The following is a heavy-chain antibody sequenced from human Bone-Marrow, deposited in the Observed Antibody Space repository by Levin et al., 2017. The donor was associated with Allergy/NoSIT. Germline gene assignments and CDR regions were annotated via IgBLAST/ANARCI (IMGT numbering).Heavy chain of an antibody. CDR3: AKVLMTGTNYYYGMDV. J-gene: IGHJ6*02. CDR1: GFTFSSYG. V-gene: IGHV3-30*18. Sequence: LSLTCAASGFTFSSYGMHWVRQAPGKGLEWVAVISYDGSNKYYADSVKGRFTISRDNSKNTLYLQMNSLRAEDTAVYYCAKVLMTGTNYYYGMDVWGQGTTVTVSS. CDR2: ISYDGSNK. D-gene: IGHD1-7*01.